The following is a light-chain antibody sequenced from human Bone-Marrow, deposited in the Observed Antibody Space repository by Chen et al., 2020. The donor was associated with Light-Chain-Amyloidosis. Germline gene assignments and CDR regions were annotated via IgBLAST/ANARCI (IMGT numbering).Light chain of an antibody. J-gene: IGLJ3*02. V-gene: IGLV3-21*02. Sequence: HVLTQPSSVSVAPGQTATIACGGNNIGTTSVHWYQQTPGQAPLLVVYDDSDRPSGIPERLSGSNSGNTATLTISRVEAGDEADYYCQVWDRSSDRPVFGGGTKLTVL. CDR3: QVWDRSSDRPV. CDR2: DDS. CDR1: NIGTTS.